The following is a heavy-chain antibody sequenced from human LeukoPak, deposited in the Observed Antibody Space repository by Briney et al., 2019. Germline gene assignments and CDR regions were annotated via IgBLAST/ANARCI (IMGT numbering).Heavy chain of an antibody. CDR2: SNPNSGGT. V-gene: IGHV1-2*02. D-gene: IGHD2-15*01. J-gene: IGHJ4*02. CDR3: ARGPRRGSRSGGSCYEFDY. CDR1: GYTFTVYY. Sequence: ASVKVSCKASGYTFTVYYRHWVRQAPGQGLEWMGCSNPNSGGTKYAQKFQGRVTMTWDTSISTAYMELSRLTSDDTAVYYCARGPRRGSRSGGSCYEFDYWGQGTLVTVCS.